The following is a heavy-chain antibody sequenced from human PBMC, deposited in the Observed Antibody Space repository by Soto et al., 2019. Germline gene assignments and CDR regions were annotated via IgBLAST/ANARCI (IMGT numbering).Heavy chain of an antibody. CDR1: GGSISSGCDS. CDR3: ARVPDY. V-gene: IGHV4-30-2*01. Sequence: PSVTLSVTCAVAGGSISSGCDSWSWIRQPPGKGLEWIAYIYHSGSTYYNPPLKSRVTISVDRSKNQFSLKLSSVTAADTAVYYCARVPDYWGQGTLVTVSS. CDR2: IYHSGST. J-gene: IGHJ4*02.